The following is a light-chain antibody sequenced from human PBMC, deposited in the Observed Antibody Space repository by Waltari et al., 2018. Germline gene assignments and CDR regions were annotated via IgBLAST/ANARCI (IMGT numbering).Light chain of an antibody. V-gene: IGKV1-5*03. CDR3: QQYNSYSPLT. Sequence: DIQMTQSPSTLSASVGDRVTITCRASQSISSWLAWYQQKPGKAPKLLIYKASSLESGVPSRVSGSVSGTEFTLTISSLQPDDFATYYCQQYNSYSPLTFGGGTKVEIK. CDR2: KAS. J-gene: IGKJ4*01. CDR1: QSISSW.